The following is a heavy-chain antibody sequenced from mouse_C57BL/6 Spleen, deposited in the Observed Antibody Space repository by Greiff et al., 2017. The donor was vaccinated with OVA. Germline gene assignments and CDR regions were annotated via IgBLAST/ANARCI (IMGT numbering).Heavy chain of an antibody. CDR3: ARDYGSSYGYFDV. CDR2: IHPNSGST. Sequence: QVQLQQPGAELVKPGASVKLSCKASGYTFTSYWMHWVKQRPGQGLEWIGMIHPNSGSTNYNAKFKSKATLTVDKSSSTAYMQLSSLTSEDSAVYYCARDYGSSYGYFDVWGTGTTVTVSS. CDR1: GYTFTSYW. V-gene: IGHV1-64*01. D-gene: IGHD1-1*01. J-gene: IGHJ1*03.